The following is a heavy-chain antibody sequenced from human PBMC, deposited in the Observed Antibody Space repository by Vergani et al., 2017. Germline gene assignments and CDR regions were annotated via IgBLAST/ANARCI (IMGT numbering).Heavy chain of an antibody. Sequence: QVQLVESGGGVVQPGRSLRLSCAASGFTFSSYGMHWVRQAPGKGLEWVAVIWYDGSNKYYADSVKGRFTISRDNSKNTLYLQMNSLRAEDTAVYYCAREAGYYYYMDVWGKGTTVTVSS. CDR2: IWYDGSNK. J-gene: IGHJ6*03. CDR1: GFTFSSYG. CDR3: AREAGYYYYMDV. V-gene: IGHV3-33*01. D-gene: IGHD3-10*01.